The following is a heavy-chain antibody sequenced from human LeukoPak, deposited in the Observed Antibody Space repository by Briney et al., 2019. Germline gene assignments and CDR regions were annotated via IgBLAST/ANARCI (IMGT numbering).Heavy chain of an antibody. V-gene: IGHV1-2*02. Sequence: ASVKVSCKASGYTFTGYYMHGVRQAPGQGLEWMGWINPNSGGTSYAQKFQGRVTMTRDTSISTAYMELSRLRSDDTAVYYCARVRWYSRLFDYWGQGTLVTVSS. CDR1: GYTFTGYY. D-gene: IGHD5-24*01. CDR3: ARVRWYSRLFDY. CDR2: INPNSGGT. J-gene: IGHJ4*02.